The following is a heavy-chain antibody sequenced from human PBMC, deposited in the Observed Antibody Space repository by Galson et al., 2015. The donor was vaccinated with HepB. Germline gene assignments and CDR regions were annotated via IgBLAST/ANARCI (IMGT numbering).Heavy chain of an antibody. V-gene: IGHV3-30-3*01. CDR1: GFTFSSYA. CDR3: ARDSEGQQLVPTAYGMDV. Sequence: SLRLSCAASGFTFSSYAMHWVRQAPGKGLEWVAVISYDGSNKYYADSVKGRFTISRDNSKNTLYLQMNSLRAEDTAVYYCARDSEGQQLVPTAYGMDVWGQGTTVTVSS. D-gene: IGHD6-13*01. CDR2: ISYDGSNK. J-gene: IGHJ6*02.